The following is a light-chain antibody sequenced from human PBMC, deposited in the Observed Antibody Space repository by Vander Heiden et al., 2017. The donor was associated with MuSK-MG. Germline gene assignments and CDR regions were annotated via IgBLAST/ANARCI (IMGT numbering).Light chain of an antibody. CDR1: QSVSSH. Sequence: EILMTQSPATLSVSPGERATLSCRASQSVSSHLAWYQQKPGQTPRLLIYDASTRATGIPARFSGSGYGTEFTLTISSLQSEDFGVYFCQQYNTWPPITFGGGTKVEIK. J-gene: IGKJ4*01. V-gene: IGKV3-15*01. CDR3: QQYNTWPPIT. CDR2: DAS.